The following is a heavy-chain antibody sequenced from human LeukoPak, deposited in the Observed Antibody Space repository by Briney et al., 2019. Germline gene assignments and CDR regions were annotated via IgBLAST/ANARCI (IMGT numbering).Heavy chain of an antibody. D-gene: IGHD6-19*01. Sequence: GGSLRLSCAASGFTFDDYAMHWVRQAPGKGLEWVSLISGDGGSTYYADSVKGRFTISRDNSKNSLYLQMNSLRTEDTALYYCANLGIAVAGPPNDYWGQGTLVTVSS. CDR1: GFTFDDYA. CDR3: ANLGIAVAGPPNDY. J-gene: IGHJ4*02. CDR2: ISGDGGST. V-gene: IGHV3-43*02.